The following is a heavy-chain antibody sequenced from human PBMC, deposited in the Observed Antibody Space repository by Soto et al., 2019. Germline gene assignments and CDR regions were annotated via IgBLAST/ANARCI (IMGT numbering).Heavy chain of an antibody. D-gene: IGHD3-16*01. CDR2: INQDGSGK. V-gene: IGHV3-7*01. Sequence: GGSLRLSCAASGFTFSDSWMDWARQVPGKGPEWVANINQDGSGKNYVDSVKGRFTISRDNAKNSLYLQMNSLRAEDTAVYYCASLGRHGWGQGTTVTVSS. CDR1: GFTFSDSW. J-gene: IGHJ6*02. CDR3: ASLGRHG.